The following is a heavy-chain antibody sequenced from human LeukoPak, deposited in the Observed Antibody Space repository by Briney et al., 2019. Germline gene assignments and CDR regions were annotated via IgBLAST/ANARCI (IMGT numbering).Heavy chain of an antibody. Sequence: GGSLRLSCAASGFTFSSYSMNWVRQAPGKGLEWVSSISSSSSYIYYADSVKGRFTISRDNAKNSLYLQMNSLRAEDTAVYYCARDISGSPDDAFDIWGQGTMVTVSS. V-gene: IGHV3-21*01. CDR1: GFTFSSYS. D-gene: IGHD1-26*01. CDR2: ISSSSSYI. CDR3: ARDISGSPDDAFDI. J-gene: IGHJ3*02.